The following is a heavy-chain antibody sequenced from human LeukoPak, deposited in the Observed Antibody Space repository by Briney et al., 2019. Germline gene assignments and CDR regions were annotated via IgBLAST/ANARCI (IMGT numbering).Heavy chain of an antibody. V-gene: IGHV4-34*01. CDR1: GGSISSYY. CDR2: INHSGST. CDR3: ARELGVPTN. D-gene: IGHD3-16*01. Sequence: SETLSLTCTVSGGSISSYYWSWIRQPPGKGLEWIGEINHSGSTNYNPSLKSRVTISVDTSKNQFSLKLSSVTAADTAVYYCARELGVPTNWGQGTLVTVSS. J-gene: IGHJ4*02.